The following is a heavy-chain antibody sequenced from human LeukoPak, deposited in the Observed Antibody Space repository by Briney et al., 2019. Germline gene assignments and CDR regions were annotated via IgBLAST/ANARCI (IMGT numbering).Heavy chain of an antibody. CDR1: GFTFSSYE. J-gene: IGHJ4*02. CDR2: INTNGRTI. D-gene: IGHD7-27*01. CDR3: ARDSNWGPDY. Sequence: RGSLRLSCAASGFTFSSYEMNWVRQAPGKGLEWVSYINTNGRTIYYADSLKGRFTISRDNAKNSLYLQMHSLRAEDTAVYYCARDSNWGPDYWGQGTLVTVSS. V-gene: IGHV3-48*03.